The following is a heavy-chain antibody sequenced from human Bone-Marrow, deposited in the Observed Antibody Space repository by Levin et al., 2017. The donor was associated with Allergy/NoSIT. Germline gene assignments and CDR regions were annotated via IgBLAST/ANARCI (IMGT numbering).Heavy chain of an antibody. D-gene: IGHD1-14*01. J-gene: IGHJ6*02. V-gene: IGHV4-38-2*02. CDR1: DSSISSGYF. CDR3: ARETTGFLIDV. Sequence: PSETLSLTCDVSDSSISSGYFWAWIRQSPGNGLEWIGSIYQTGSTYYSPSLMSRLTISVDTSKNQFSLKLRSVTAADTAIYFCARETTGFLIDVWGQGTTVTVSS. CDR2: IYQTGST.